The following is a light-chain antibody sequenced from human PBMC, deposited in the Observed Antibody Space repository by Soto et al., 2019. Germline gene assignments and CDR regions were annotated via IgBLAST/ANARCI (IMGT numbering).Light chain of an antibody. Sequence: IVLTQSPAILALSPGDRATLSCRASQSVSSSYLAWYQHKPGQAPRLLIHGASSRVTGIPDRFSGSGSGTDFTLTITRPEPEDFAVYYCQQYQSLTFGGGTKVEIK. CDR2: GAS. CDR3: QQYQSLT. V-gene: IGKV3-20*01. CDR1: QSVSSSY. J-gene: IGKJ4*01.